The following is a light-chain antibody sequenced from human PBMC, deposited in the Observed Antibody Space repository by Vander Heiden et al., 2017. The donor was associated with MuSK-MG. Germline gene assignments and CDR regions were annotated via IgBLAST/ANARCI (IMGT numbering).Light chain of an antibody. CDR1: SSDIGAYEH. CDR2: GVS. Sequence: QSALTQPASVSASPGQSIIISCTGTSSDIGAYEHVSWYQQESGKAPKLLIYGVSRRPSGVSDRFSGSRSGNTASLTISGLQAEDEADYYCGSYSIRTLLFGGGTRLTVL. CDR3: GSYSIRTLL. J-gene: IGLJ2*01. V-gene: IGLV2-14*01.